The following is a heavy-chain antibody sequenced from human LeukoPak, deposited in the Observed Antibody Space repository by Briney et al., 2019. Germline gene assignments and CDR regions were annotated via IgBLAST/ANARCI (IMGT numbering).Heavy chain of an antibody. Sequence: PSETLSLTCAVYGGSFSGYYWSWIRQPPGKGLEWIGEINHSGSTNYNPSLKSRVTISVDTSKNQFSLKLSSVTAADTAVYYCARSGSYYDVGRKYYFDYWGQGTLVTVSS. J-gene: IGHJ4*02. CDR1: GGSFSGYY. CDR2: INHSGST. V-gene: IGHV4-34*01. D-gene: IGHD1-26*01. CDR3: ARSGSYYDVGRKYYFDY.